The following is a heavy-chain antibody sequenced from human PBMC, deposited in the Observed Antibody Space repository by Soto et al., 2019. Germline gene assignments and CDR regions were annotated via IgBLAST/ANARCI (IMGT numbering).Heavy chain of an antibody. CDR2: ISYDGNAQ. Sequence: HPGGSLRLSCAASGFTFSSYAMHWVRQAPGKGLEWVAVISYDGNAQYYVDSVKGRFSVSRDTSKNTLHLHMNSLRSEDTGLYYCARDYDPSNWYNWFHPWRQGTLVTVSS. D-gene: IGHD3-3*01. CDR3: ARDYDPSNWYNWFHP. V-gene: IGHV3-30*04. J-gene: IGHJ5*02. CDR1: GFTFSSYA.